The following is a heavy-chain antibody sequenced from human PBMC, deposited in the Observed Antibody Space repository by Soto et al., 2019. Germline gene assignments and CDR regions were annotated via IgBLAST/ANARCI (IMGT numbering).Heavy chain of an antibody. Sequence: GGSLRLSCAASGFTFDDYVMSWVRQAPGKGLEWVSGINWNGGSTGYADSVKGRFTISRDNAKNSLYLQMNSLRAEDTAVYYCAKHIAARVSWFDPWGQGTLVTVSS. J-gene: IGHJ5*02. D-gene: IGHD6-13*01. CDR2: INWNGGST. V-gene: IGHV3-20*04. CDR3: AKHIAARVSWFDP. CDR1: GFTFDDYV.